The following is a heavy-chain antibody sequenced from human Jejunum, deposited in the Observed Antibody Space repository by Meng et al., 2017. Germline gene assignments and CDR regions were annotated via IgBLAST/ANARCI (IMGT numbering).Heavy chain of an antibody. J-gene: IGHJ4*02. CDR3: ASDPSVDY. CDR1: GFTFSNYW. CDR2: INQDGREI. Sequence: GESLKISCTVSGFTFSNYWMTWFRQAPGKGLEWVANINQDGREINYVGSVEGRFTVSRDNSKNSLYLQMNSLRDGDTAVYYCASDPSVDYWGQGTLVTVSS. V-gene: IGHV3-7*01. D-gene: IGHD4-17*01.